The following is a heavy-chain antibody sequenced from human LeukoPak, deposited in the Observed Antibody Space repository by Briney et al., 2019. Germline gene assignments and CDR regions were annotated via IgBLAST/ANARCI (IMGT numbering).Heavy chain of an antibody. D-gene: IGHD3-3*01. V-gene: IGHV3-23*01. CDR2: ISGSGGST. Sequence: GGSLRLSCAASGFTFSSYAMSWVRQAPGKGLEWVSAISGSGGSTYYADSVKGRFTISRDNSKNTLYLQMNSLRAEDTAVYYCAKSGEYDFWSGLYYFDYWGQGTLVTVS. J-gene: IGHJ4*02. CDR3: AKSGEYDFWSGLYYFDY. CDR1: GFTFSSYA.